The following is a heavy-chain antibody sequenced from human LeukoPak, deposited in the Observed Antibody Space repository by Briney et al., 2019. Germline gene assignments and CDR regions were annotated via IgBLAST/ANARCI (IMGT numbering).Heavy chain of an antibody. J-gene: IGHJ5*02. CDR2: NYTSGST. CDR3: ARSLDCSSTSCYTRVYNWFDP. V-gene: IGHV4-61*02. Sequence: SQTLSLTCTVSGGTISSGSYYWSWIRQPAGKGLEWIGRNYTSGSTNYNPSLKSRVTISVDTSKNQFSLKLSSVTAADTAVYYCARSLDCSSTSCYTRVYNWFDPWGQGTLVTVSP. CDR1: GGTISSGSYY. D-gene: IGHD2-2*02.